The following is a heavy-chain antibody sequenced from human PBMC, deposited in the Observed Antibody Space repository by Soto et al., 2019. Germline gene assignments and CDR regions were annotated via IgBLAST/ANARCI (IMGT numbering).Heavy chain of an antibody. CDR3: VRDLNWAFDY. V-gene: IGHV3-48*02. D-gene: IGHD1-1*01. J-gene: IGHJ4*02. CDR2: ISSSSSEI. Sequence: EVQLVESGGGLVEPGGSLRLSCAASGFTFSEYTMNRVRQAPGKGLEWLSYISSSSSEIRYADSVKGRFIISRDNAKNSLYLQMNSLRDEDTAAYYCVRDLNWAFDYWGQGTLVTVSS. CDR1: GFTFSEYT.